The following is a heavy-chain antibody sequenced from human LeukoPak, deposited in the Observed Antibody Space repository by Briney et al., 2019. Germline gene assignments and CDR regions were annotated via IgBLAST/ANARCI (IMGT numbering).Heavy chain of an antibody. CDR3: ARDLGSYSLPFDY. CDR1: GGTFSSYA. Sequence: SVKVSCKASGGTFSSYAISWVRQAPGQGLEWMGRIIPILGIANYAQKFQGRVTITADKSTSTAYMELSSLRAEDTAVYYCARDLGSYSLPFDYWGQGTLVTVSS. CDR2: IIPILGIA. D-gene: IGHD1-26*01. J-gene: IGHJ4*02. V-gene: IGHV1-69*04.